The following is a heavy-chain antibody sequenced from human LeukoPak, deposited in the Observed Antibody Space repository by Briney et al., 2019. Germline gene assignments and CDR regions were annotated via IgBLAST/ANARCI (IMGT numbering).Heavy chain of an antibody. CDR3: ARQFCSGGSCYWFDP. D-gene: IGHD2-15*01. J-gene: IGHJ5*02. V-gene: IGHV5-51*01. CDR1: GYRFTNYW. Sequence: PGESLKISCKGSGYRFTNYWIGWVRQMPGKGLEWMGIIYPGDSNTRYSPSFQGQVTISADKSINTAYVQWSSLKASDTAMYYCARQFCSGGSCYWFDPWGQGTLVTVSS. CDR2: IYPGDSNT.